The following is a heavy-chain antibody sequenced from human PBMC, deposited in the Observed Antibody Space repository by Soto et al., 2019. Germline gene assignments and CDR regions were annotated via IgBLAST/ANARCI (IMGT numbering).Heavy chain of an antibody. V-gene: IGHV4-30-4*01. CDR2: IYYSGST. J-gene: IGHJ6*02. CDR3: ASAAGPFADYYYGMDV. D-gene: IGHD6-13*01. CDR1: GGSISSGDYY. Sequence: PSETLSLTCTVSGGSISSGDYYWSWIRQPPGKGLEWIGYIYYSGSTYYNPSLKSRVTISVDTSKNQFSLKLSSVTAADTAVYYCASAAGPFADYYYGMDVWGQGTTVTVSS.